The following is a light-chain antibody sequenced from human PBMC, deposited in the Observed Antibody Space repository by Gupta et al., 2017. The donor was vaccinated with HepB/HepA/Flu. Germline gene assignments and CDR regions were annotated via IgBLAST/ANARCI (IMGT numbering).Light chain of an antibody. J-gene: IGKJ3*01. CDR3: QHLYNYPFT. V-gene: IGKV1-9*01. Sequence: DIQLTQSPSFLSASVGDRVTITCRASQGNTNYLVWYQQKPGKAPKLLIYAASTLRSGVPSRFRGSGSGTEFTLTISSLQPEDFATYYCQHLYNYPFTFGHGTKVDIK. CDR1: QGNTNY. CDR2: AAS.